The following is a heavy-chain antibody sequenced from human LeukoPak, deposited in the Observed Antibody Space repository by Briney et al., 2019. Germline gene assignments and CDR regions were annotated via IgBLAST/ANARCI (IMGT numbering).Heavy chain of an antibody. V-gene: IGHV1-2*06. J-gene: IGHJ6*02. CDR1: GYTFTDHY. CDR3: ACLYQWQVSYYSHGMDV. D-gene: IGHD6-19*01. Sequence: ASVKVSCTASGYTFTDHYMHWVRQAPGQGLEWVGRINPNTGGTNYAQRFQGRVTLTRDTSITTAYMELSSLRSDDTAIYYCACLYQWQVSYYSHGMDVWGQGTTVTVSS. CDR2: INPNTGGT.